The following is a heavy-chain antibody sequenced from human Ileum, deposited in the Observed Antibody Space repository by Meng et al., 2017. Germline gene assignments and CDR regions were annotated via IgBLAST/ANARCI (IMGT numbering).Heavy chain of an antibody. CDR3: AREAHLAAFGH. J-gene: IGHJ4*02. Sequence: GPALLTPSQTLYPTWAISGDSLFHNSANWNWVRQSPSRGLEWMGRTYYRSKWYNDYALSVNSRITVNPDTSKNQISLQLNSVTPDDTAVYYCAREAHLAAFGHWGQGTLVTVSS. CDR1: GDSLFHNSAN. D-gene: IGHD6-25*01. V-gene: IGHV6-1*01. CDR2: TYYRSKWYN.